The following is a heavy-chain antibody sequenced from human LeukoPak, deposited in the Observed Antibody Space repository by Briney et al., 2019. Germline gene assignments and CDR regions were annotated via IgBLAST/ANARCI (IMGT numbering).Heavy chain of an antibody. D-gene: IGHD6-13*01. CDR1: GFTFSSYE. Sequence: GGSLRLSCAASGFTFSSYEMNWVRQAPGKGLEWVSYISSSGSTIYYADSVKGRFTISRDNAKNSPYLQMNSLRAEDTAVYYCARDQGSSSWGPGSYYYYYGMDVWGQGTTVTVSS. V-gene: IGHV3-48*03. CDR2: ISSSGSTI. CDR3: ARDQGSSSWGPGSYYYYYGMDV. J-gene: IGHJ6*02.